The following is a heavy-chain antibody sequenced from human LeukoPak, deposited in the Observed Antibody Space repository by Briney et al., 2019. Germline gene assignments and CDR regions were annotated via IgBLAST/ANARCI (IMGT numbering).Heavy chain of an antibody. CDR3: ARETPDQAQWELLHGDTDY. CDR2: IYYSGST. V-gene: IGHV4-39*07. Sequence: PSETLPLTCTVSGGSISSSSYYWGWIRQPPGKGLEWIGSIYYSGSTYYNPSLKSRVTISVDTSKNQFSLKLSSVTAADTAVYYCARETPDQAQWELLHGDTDYWGQGTLVTVSS. J-gene: IGHJ4*02. CDR1: GGSISSSSYY. D-gene: IGHD1-26*01.